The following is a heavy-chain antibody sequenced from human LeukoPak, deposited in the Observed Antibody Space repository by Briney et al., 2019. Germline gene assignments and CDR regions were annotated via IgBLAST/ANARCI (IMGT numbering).Heavy chain of an antibody. CDR2: IGGSGGST. CDR1: GFTFSSYA. Sequence: PGGSLRLSCVASGFTFSSYAMSWVRQAPGKGLEWVSVIGGSGGSTYYRDSVKGRFTISRDNSKNTLYLQMNSLRAEDTAVYYCAKDGTTTITFDYWGQGTLVTVSS. CDR3: AKDGTTTITFDY. J-gene: IGHJ4*02. V-gene: IGHV3-23*01. D-gene: IGHD1-1*01.